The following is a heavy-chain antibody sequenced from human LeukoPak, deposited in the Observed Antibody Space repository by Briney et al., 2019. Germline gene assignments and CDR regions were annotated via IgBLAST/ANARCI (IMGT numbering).Heavy chain of an antibody. CDR3: ARGGTRLLFDY. CDR1: GGSISSGSYY. V-gene: IGHV4-61*02. Sequence: SQTLSLTCTVSGGSISSGSYYWSWIRQPAGKGLEWIGRIYTSGSTNYNPSLKSRVTISVDTSKNQSSLKLSSVTAADTAVYYCARGGTRLLFDYWGQGTLVTVSS. CDR2: IYTSGST. D-gene: IGHD3-10*01. J-gene: IGHJ4*02.